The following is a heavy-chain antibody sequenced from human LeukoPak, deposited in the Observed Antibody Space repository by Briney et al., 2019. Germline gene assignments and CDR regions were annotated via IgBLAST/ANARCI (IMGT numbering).Heavy chain of an antibody. V-gene: IGHV3-33*06. J-gene: IGHJ5*02. Sequence: GGSLRLSCAASGFTFSSYGMHWVRQAPGKGLGRVAVIWYDGSNKYYADSVKGRFTISRDNSKNTLYLQMNSMRAEDTAVYYCAKDGPYDTVNWFDPWGQGTLVTVSS. CDR3: AKDGPYDTVNWFDP. CDR2: IWYDGSNK. CDR1: GFTFSSYG. D-gene: IGHD3-22*01.